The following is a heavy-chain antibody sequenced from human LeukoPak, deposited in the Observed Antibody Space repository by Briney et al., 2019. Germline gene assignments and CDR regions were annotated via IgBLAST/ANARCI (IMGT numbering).Heavy chain of an antibody. V-gene: IGHV3-48*03. CDR3: ANVGRSNFDY. D-gene: IGHD6-13*01. CDR2: ISSSGSTI. J-gene: IGHJ4*02. Sequence: GGSLRLSCAASGFTFSSYEMNWVRQAPGKGLEWVSYISSSGSTIYYADSVKGRFTISRDNAKNSLYLQMDSLRAEDTAVYYCANVGRSNFDYWGQGTLVTVSS. CDR1: GFTFSSYE.